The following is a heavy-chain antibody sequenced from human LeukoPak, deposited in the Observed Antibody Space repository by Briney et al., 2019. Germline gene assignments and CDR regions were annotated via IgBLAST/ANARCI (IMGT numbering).Heavy chain of an antibody. D-gene: IGHD3-16*02. CDR2: IYYSGST. CDR1: GGSISSYY. CDR3: ARHPSDYVWGSYRPNWFDP. J-gene: IGHJ5*02. V-gene: IGHV4-59*08. Sequence: SETLSLTCTVSGGSISSYYWSRIRQPPGKGLEWIGYIYYSGSTNYNPSLKSRVTISVDTSKNQFSLKLSSVTAADTAVYYCARHPSDYVWGSYRPNWFDPWGQGTLVTVSS.